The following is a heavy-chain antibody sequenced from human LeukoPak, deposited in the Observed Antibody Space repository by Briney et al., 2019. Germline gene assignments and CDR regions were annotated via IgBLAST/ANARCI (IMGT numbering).Heavy chain of an antibody. J-gene: IGHJ4*02. CDR3: ARDRYSSGWIYFDY. V-gene: IGHV3-30*04. CDR2: ISYDGSNK. Sequence: GGSLRLSCAASGFTFSSYAMHWVRQAPGKGLEWVAVISYDGSNKYYADSVKGRFTISRDNSKNTLYLQMNSLGAEDTAVYYCARDRYSSGWIYFDYWGQGTLVTVSS. CDR1: GFTFSSYA. D-gene: IGHD6-19*01.